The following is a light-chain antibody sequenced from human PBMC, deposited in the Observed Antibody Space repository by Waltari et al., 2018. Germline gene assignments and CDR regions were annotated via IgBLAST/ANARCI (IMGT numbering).Light chain of an antibody. J-gene: IGKJ1*01. CDR1: QSVGGT. CDR3: QHYVRLPAT. CDR2: GAS. V-gene: IGKV3-20*01. Sequence: EFVLTQSPGTLSLSPGERATLSCWASQSVGGTLAWSQQKPGQAPRLLIYGASSRATGIPDRFSGSGSGTEFSLTISRLEPEDFAVYYCQHYVRLPATFGQGTKVEIK.